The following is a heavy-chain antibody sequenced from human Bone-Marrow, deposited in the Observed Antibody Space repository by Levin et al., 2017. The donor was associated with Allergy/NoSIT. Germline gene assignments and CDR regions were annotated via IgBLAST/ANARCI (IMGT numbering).Heavy chain of an antibody. V-gene: IGHV1-2*02. J-gene: IGHJ4*01. D-gene: IGHD1-26*01. CDR2: INPDSGGI. CDR1: GYSFTDFY. Sequence: WASVKVSCKSSGYSFTDFYVHWVRQAPGLGPEWMGLINPDSGGIKYAEKFQGRVTMTRDTSIRTAYMELTRLRSDDTAVYYCARSLVGATFDFWGQGTLVTVSS. CDR3: ARSLVGATFDF.